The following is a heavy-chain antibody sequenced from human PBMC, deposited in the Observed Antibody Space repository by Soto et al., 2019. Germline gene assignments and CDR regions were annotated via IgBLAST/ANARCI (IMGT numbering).Heavy chain of an antibody. V-gene: IGHV1-69*05. J-gene: IGHJ6*02. CDR1: GGTFSSYA. CDR2: IIPIFGTA. Sequence: SVKVSCKASGGTFSSYAISWVRQAPGQGLEWMGGIIPIFGTANYAQKFQGRVTITTDTSTSTAYMELRSLRSDDTAVYYCATTVTTGFYYGMDVWGQGTTVTVSS. D-gene: IGHD4-17*01. CDR3: ATTVTTGFYYGMDV.